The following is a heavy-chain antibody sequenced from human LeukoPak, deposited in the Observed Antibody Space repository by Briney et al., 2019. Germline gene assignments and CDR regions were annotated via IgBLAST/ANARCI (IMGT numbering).Heavy chain of an antibody. D-gene: IGHD6-25*01. CDR1: GYTFTNYH. Sequence: GASVTVSCKASGYTFTNYHINWVRQATGQGLEWMGWMNPNNGDSGYEQKFQGRVAITRDTSISTSYMELRSLRSDDTAVYFCARTTSFTASGYDYWGQGTLVTVSS. V-gene: IGHV1-8*03. CDR3: ARTTSFTASGYDY. CDR2: MNPNNGDS. J-gene: IGHJ4*02.